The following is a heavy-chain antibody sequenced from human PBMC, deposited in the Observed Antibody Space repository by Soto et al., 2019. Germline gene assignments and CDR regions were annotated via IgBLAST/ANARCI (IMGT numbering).Heavy chain of an antibody. V-gene: IGHV1-69*01. CDR3: ARAGDSYMTTVVTPFDY. CDR1: GGTFSSYA. D-gene: IGHD4-17*01. J-gene: IGHJ4*02. CDR2: IIPIFGTA. Sequence: QVQLVQSGAEVKKPGSSVKVSCTASGGTFSSYALSWVRQAPGQGREWMGGIIPIFGTANCAQKFQGRVTITADESTSTAYMELSSMRSEYTAVYYCARAGDSYMTTVVTPFDYWGQGTLGTVSS.